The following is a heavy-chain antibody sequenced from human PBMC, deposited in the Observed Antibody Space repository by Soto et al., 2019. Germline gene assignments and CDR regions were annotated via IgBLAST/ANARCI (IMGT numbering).Heavy chain of an antibody. V-gene: IGHV1-69*01. CDR3: ARSQGSSTSLEIYYYYYYGMDV. J-gene: IGHJ6*02. Sequence: QVQLVQSGAEVKKPGSLVKVSCKASGGTFSSYAISWVRQAPRQGLEWMGGIIPISDTTNYAQKFQGRVTITADESTSTAYMELSSLRSEDTAVYYCARSQGSSTSLEIYYYYYYGMDVWGQGTTVTVSS. CDR1: GGTFSSYA. D-gene: IGHD2-2*01. CDR2: IIPISDTT.